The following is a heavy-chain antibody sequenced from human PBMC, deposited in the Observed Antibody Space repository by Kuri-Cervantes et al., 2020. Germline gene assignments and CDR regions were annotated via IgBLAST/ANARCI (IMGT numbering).Heavy chain of an antibody. CDR2: ISYDGSNE. CDR1: GFTFSNYG. D-gene: IGHD5-12*01. V-gene: IGHV3-30*03. J-gene: IGHJ6*02. Sequence: GESLKISCAASGFTFSNYGMHWVRQAPGKGLEWVAVISYDGSNEYYADSVKGRFTISRDNAKNSLYLQMNSLRAEDTAVYYCARENDYSSGYDWDYYYYGMDVWGQGTTVTVSS. CDR3: ARENDYSSGYDWDYYYYGMDV.